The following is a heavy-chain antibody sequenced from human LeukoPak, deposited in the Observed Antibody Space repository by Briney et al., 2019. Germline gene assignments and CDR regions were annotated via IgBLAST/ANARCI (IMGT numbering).Heavy chain of an antibody. CDR3: AREPGGDPDALDV. V-gene: IGHV3-21*01. CDR2: ISSSSSYI. Sequence: GGSLRLSCAASGFTFSSYSMNWVRQAPGKGLEWVSSISSSSSYIYYAGSVKGRFTISRDNGKNSLSLQMNSLRDEDTALYYCAREPGGDPDALDVWGQGTMVTVSS. J-gene: IGHJ3*01. D-gene: IGHD2-21*01. CDR1: GFTFSSYS.